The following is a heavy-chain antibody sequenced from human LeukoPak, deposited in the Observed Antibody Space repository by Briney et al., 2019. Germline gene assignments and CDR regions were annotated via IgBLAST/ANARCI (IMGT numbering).Heavy chain of an antibody. CDR3: ARSGGLYTSTWYFHH. J-gene: IGHJ1*01. CDR2: IDYSGST. V-gene: IGHV4-59*01. CDR1: GGSISSYY. Sequence: SETLSLTCTVPGGSISSYYWSWIRQPPGKGLEWIGFIDYSGSTIYNPSLKSRVTISVTTSKNQFSLQLSPVTAADTAVYYCARSGGLYTSTWYFHHWGQGTLVTVSS. D-gene: IGHD6-13*01.